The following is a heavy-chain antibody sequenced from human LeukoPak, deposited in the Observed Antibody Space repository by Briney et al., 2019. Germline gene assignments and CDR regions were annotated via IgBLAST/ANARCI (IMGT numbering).Heavy chain of an antibody. J-gene: IGHJ6*03. CDR3: ARCPYYYYYMDV. D-gene: IGHD4-17*01. CDR1: GGTFSSYA. V-gene: IGHV1-69*13. CDR2: IIPIFGTA. Sequence: SVKVSCKASGGTFSSYAISWVRQAPGQGLEWMGGIIPIFGTANYAQKFQGRVTITADESTSTAYMELSSLRSEDTAVYYCARCPYYYYYMDVWGRGTTVTISS.